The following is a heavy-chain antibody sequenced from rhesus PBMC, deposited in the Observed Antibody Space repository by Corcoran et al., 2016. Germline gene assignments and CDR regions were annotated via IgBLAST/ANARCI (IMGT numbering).Heavy chain of an antibody. Sequence: QVQLQESGPGLVKPSETLSLTCGVSGYSISDGYCWSWIRQPPGKGLGWGGFTGGSGGSTTYNTSLKRRVTISKDTSKNQYSLNRTSVTAADTAVYYCARVTGYTRGWDGAYGLDSWGQGVVVIVSS. D-gene: IGHD6-31*01. V-gene: IGHV4-127*01. J-gene: IGHJ6*01. CDR2: TGGSGGST. CDR3: ARVTGYTRGWDGAYGLDS. CDR1: GYSISDGYC.